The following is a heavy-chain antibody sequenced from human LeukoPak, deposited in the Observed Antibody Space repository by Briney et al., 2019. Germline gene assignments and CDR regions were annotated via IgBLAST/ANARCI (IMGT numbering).Heavy chain of an antibody. Sequence: SETLSLTCTVSGGSISSYYWSWIRQPPGKGLEWIGYIYYSGSTYYNPSLKSRVTISVDTSKNQFSLKLSSVTAADTAVYYCARHAIVVVPAATPGWFDPWGQGTLVTVSS. CDR1: GGSISSYY. D-gene: IGHD2-2*01. CDR3: ARHAIVVVPAATPGWFDP. CDR2: IYYSGST. J-gene: IGHJ5*02. V-gene: IGHV4-59*08.